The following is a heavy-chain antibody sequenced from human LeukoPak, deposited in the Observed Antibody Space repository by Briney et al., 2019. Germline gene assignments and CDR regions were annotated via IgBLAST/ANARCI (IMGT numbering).Heavy chain of an antibody. V-gene: IGHV4-59*01. CDR2: IYYSGST. D-gene: IGHD5-24*01. J-gene: IGHJ4*02. Sequence: SETLSLTCTVSGGSISSYYWSWLRQPPGKGLEWIGYIYYSGSTNYNPSLKSRVTISVDTSKNQFSLELSSVTAADTAVYYCARGGMATFYWGQGTLVTVSS. CDR1: GGSISSYY. CDR3: ARGGMATFY.